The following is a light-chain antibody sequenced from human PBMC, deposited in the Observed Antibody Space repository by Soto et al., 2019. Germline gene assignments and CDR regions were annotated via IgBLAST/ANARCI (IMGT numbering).Light chain of an antibody. CDR1: SSDVGGYNS. CDR2: EVT. CDR3: SSHAGIINVV. V-gene: IGLV2-8*01. Sequence: QSALTQPPSASGSPGQSVTISCTGTSSDVGGYNSVSWYQHHPGKAPKLIIYEVTKRPSGVPDRFSGSKSGNTASLTVSGLLAEDEADYYCSSHAGIINVVFGGGTKLIVL. J-gene: IGLJ3*02.